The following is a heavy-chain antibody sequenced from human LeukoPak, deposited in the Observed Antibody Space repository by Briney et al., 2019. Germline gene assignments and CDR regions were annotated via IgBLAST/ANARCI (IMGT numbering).Heavy chain of an antibody. D-gene: IGHD2-15*01. J-gene: IGHJ6*02. Sequence: PGGSLRLSCTASGFTFGSYAMGWVRQAPGKGLQWVSSISSSGGSTYYADSVKGRFTTSRDNSKNTLHLQMNSLRVEDTAVYYCAKNLYCGGGSCYPSALGMDVWGQGTTVTVSS. CDR3: AKNLYCGGGSCYPSALGMDV. CDR2: ISSSGGST. CDR1: GFTFGSYA. V-gene: IGHV3-23*01.